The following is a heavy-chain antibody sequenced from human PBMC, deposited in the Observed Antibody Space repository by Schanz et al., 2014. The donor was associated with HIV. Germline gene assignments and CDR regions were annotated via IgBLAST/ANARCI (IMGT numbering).Heavy chain of an antibody. CDR2: ISYDGSRK. J-gene: IGHJ4*02. V-gene: IGHV3-30*18. D-gene: IGHD3-22*01. Sequence: QVQLVESGGGVVQPGRSLRVSCAASGFTFNSYGMHWVRQAPGKGLEWAAVISYDGSRKHFADSVKGRFTISRDNSKNTLYLQMTTLRIDDTAVYYCAKPEYDSRGSSQSHFDYWGQGTLVTVSS. CDR3: AKPEYDSRGSSQSHFDY. CDR1: GFTFNSYG.